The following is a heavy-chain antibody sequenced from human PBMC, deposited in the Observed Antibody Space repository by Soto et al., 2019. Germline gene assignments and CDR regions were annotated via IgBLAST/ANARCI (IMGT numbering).Heavy chain of an antibody. D-gene: IGHD3-10*01. CDR1: GGSFNSGGYY. Sequence: SETLSLTCTVSGGSFNSGGYYWSWIRQPPGKGLEWIGFIFYNGGTSYNPSLGSRVTISADTSKTLFSLNLNFVTAADTAVYYCARGDHGSRRFYFDPWGQGTLVTVSS. CDR3: ARGDHGSRRFYFDP. V-gene: IGHV4-61*03. CDR2: IFYNGGT. J-gene: IGHJ5*02.